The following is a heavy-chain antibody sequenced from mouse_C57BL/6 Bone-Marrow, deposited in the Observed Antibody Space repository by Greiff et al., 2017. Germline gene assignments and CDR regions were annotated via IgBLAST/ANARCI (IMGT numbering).Heavy chain of an antibody. Sequence: VQLQQPGAELVMPGASVKLSCKASGYTFTSYWMHWVKQRPGQGLEWIGELDPSDSYTNYNQKFKGKSTLTVDKSSSTAYMQLSSLTSEDSAVYYCAREGNWEVGFDYWGQGTTLTVSS. CDR2: LDPSDSYT. D-gene: IGHD4-1*01. CDR3: AREGNWEVGFDY. CDR1: GYTFTSYW. J-gene: IGHJ2*01. V-gene: IGHV1-69*01.